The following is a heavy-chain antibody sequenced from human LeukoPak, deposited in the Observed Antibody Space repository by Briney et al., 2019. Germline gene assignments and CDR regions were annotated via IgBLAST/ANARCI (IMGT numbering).Heavy chain of an antibody. Sequence: GGSLRLSCPASGFGFSVYWMHWVRQAPGKGLVWVAHINEDGTSASHADSVKGRFTISRDNAKNTLYLQMNSLTVEDTAVYYCARVPTNSYGFGQWGQGSLVTVSS. J-gene: IGHJ4*02. CDR3: ARVPTNSYGFGQ. CDR2: INEDGTSA. CDR1: GFGFSVYW. D-gene: IGHD5-18*01. V-gene: IGHV3-74*01.